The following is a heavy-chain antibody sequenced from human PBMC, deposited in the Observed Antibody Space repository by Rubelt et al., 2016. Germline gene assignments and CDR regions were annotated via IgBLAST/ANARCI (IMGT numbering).Heavy chain of an antibody. J-gene: IGHJ6*02. CDR1: GYTFTSYF. CDR2: INPSGGST. D-gene: IGHD3-10*01. CDR3: ARAPYYVSGAYYGLDV. V-gene: IGHV1-46*01. Sequence: QVQLVQSGAEVKKPGASVKVSCKASGYTFTSYFIHWVRQAPGQGLEWMGIINPSGGSTSYAQTFQGRVTMTTGTVYMELSSLRSEDTAVYYCARAPYYVSGAYYGLDVWGQGTTVAVSS.